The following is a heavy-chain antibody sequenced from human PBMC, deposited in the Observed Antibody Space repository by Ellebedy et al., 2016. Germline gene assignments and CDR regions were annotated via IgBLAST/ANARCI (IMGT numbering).Heavy chain of an antibody. V-gene: IGHV3-7*03. CDR3: ARENYGAGFDI. D-gene: IGHD1-7*01. J-gene: IGHJ3*02. Sequence: GGSLRLSCAASGFTFSSYWMSWVRQAPGKGLEWVANIKQDGSQKYSVDSVKGRFTISRANAKNSLYLQMNSLRGEDTAVYYCARENYGAGFDIWGQGTMVTVSS. CDR1: GFTFSSYW. CDR2: IKQDGSQK.